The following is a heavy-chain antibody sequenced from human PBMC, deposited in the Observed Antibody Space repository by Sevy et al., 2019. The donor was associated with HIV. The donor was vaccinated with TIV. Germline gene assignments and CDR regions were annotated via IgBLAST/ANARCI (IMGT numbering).Heavy chain of an antibody. D-gene: IGHD3-16*01. CDR3: ARFSTARGESNWFDP. J-gene: IGHJ5*02. CDR1: GYTFSTYG. Sequence: ASVKVSCKASGYTFSTYGISWVRQAPGQGLEWMGWIGAYNGNRKYAQKFQDRITMTTDTSTSTAYMELRSLGSDDTAVYFCARFSTARGESNWFDPWGQGTLVTVSS. V-gene: IGHV1-18*01. CDR2: IGAYNGNR.